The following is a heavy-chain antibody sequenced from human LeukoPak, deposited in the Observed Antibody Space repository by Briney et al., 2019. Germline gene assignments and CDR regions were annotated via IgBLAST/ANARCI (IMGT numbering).Heavy chain of an antibody. CDR1: GFTFSSYE. V-gene: IGHV3-48*03. CDR3: ARGASNWNFDYYGMDV. D-gene: IGHD1-1*01. Sequence: PGGSLRLSCAASGFTFSSYEMNWVRQAPGKGLEWVSCVTSSGATIYNADSVKGRFTISRDNAKNSLYLQMNSLRAEDTAVYYCARGASNWNFDYYGMDVWGQGTTVTVSS. J-gene: IGHJ6*02. CDR2: VTSSGATI.